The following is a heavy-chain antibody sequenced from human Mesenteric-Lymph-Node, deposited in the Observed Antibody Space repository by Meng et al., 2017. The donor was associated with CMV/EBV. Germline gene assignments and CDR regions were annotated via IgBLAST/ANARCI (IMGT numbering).Heavy chain of an antibody. V-gene: IGHV3-30*02. CDR1: GFTFSSYG. J-gene: IGHJ6*02. CDR3: AKDFLSRDSITIFGVVIESVYYYGMDV. Sequence: GGSLRLSCAASGFTFSSYGMHWVRQAPGKGLEWVAFIRYDGSNKYYADSVKGRFTISRDNSKNTLYLQMNSLRAEDTAVYYCAKDFLSRDSITIFGVVIESVYYYGMDVWGQGTTVTVSS. D-gene: IGHD3-3*01. CDR2: IRYDGSNK.